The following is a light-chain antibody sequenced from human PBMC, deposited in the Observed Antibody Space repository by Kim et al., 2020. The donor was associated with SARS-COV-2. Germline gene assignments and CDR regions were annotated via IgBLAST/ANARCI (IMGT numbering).Light chain of an antibody. CDR3: TSYTSSGTYV. CDR2: DVL. Sequence: GQSITISCTGTSSDIGGYNNVSWYQHHPGTVPQLMIYDVLERPSGVSNRFSGSKSGNTGSLTISGLQAEDEADYYCTSYTSSGTYVFGSGTKVTVL. J-gene: IGLJ1*01. CDR1: SSDIGGYNN. V-gene: IGLV2-14*03.